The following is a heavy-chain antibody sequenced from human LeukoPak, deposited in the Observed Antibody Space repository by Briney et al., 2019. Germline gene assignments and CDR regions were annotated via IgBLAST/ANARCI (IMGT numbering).Heavy chain of an antibody. CDR3: ARGHVMAVAAPFDY. CDR1: GFTFSSYN. D-gene: IGHD2-15*01. Sequence: PGGSLRLSCAASGFTFSSYNMNWVRQAPGKGLEWVSSITSSSSYMYYADSVKGRFTISRDNAKNSLYLQMNSLRAEDTAVYYCARGHVMAVAAPFDYWGQGILVTVSS. J-gene: IGHJ4*02. V-gene: IGHV3-21*01. CDR2: ITSSSSYM.